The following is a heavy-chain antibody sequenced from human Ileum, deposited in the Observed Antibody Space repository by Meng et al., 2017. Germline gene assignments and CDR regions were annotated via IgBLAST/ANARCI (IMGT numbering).Heavy chain of an antibody. Sequence: GRPRTWGAGLLEPSETRSLPCALYVGSFSGYYWSWIRQPPGKGLEWIGEINHSGSTNYNPSLKSRVTISVDTSKNQFSLKLSSVTAADTAVYYCARGGPWFDPWGQGTLVTVSS. CDR1: VGSFSGYY. J-gene: IGHJ5*02. CDR2: INHSGST. V-gene: IGHV4-34*01. CDR3: ARGGPWFDP.